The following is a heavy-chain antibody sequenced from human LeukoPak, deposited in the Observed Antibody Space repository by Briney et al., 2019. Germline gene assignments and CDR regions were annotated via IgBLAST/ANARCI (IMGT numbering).Heavy chain of an antibody. J-gene: IGHJ6*02. CDR3: ARGSGLYGDYPYYYYYGMDV. Sequence: AGRSLRLSCAASGFTFSSYAMHWVRQAPGKGLEWVAVISYDGSSKYYADSVKGRFTISRDNSKNTLYLQMNSLRAEDTAVYYCARGSGLYGDYPYYYYYGMDVWGQGTTVIVSS. CDR2: ISYDGSSK. V-gene: IGHV3-30-3*01. CDR1: GFTFSSYA. D-gene: IGHD4-17*01.